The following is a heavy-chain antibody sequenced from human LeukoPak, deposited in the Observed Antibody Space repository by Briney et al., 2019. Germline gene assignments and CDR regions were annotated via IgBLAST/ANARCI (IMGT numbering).Heavy chain of an antibody. CDR2: ISSSGSTI. CDR3: ARGDLSGQFDS. J-gene: IGHJ4*02. Sequence: PGGSLRLSCVASGFTFSDYDMSWIRQAPGKGLEWISYISSSGSTINYADSMKGRVTLSRDNAKNSLYLQMNSLRAEDTAVYYCARGDLSGQFDSWGQGALVTVSS. D-gene: IGHD2-15*01. V-gene: IGHV3-11*01. CDR1: GFTFSDYD.